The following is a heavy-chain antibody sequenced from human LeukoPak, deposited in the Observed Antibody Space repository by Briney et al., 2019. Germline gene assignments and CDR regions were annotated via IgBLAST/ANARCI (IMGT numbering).Heavy chain of an antibody. D-gene: IGHD2-15*01. CDR2: IIPIFGTA. J-gene: IGHJ6*03. V-gene: IGHV1-69*13. CDR3: ARGGDYCSGGSCYLYYYYYYMDV. CDR1: GGTFSSYA. Sequence: ASVKVSCKASGGTFSSYAISWVRQAPGQGLEWMGGIIPIFGTANYAQKFQGRVTITADESTSTAYMELSSLRSEDTAVYYCARGGDYCSGGSCYLYYYYYYMDVWGKGTTVTISS.